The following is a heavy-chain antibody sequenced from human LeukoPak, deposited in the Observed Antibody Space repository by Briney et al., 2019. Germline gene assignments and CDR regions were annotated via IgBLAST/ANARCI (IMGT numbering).Heavy chain of an antibody. J-gene: IGHJ1*01. Sequence: PGGSLRLSCTASGFTFGDYAMSWVRQAPGKGLEWVGFIRSKAYGGTTEYAASVKGRFTISRDDSKSIAYLQMNSLKTEDTAVYYCTTEGLLGSYRETEYFQHWGQGTLVTVSS. CDR1: GFTFGDYA. CDR2: IRSKAYGGTT. V-gene: IGHV3-49*04. D-gene: IGHD1-26*01. CDR3: TTEGLLGSYRETEYFQH.